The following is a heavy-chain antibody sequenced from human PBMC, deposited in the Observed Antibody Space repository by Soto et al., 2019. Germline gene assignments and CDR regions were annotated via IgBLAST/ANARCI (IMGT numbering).Heavy chain of an antibody. J-gene: IGHJ3*02. CDR2: IIPIFGTA. V-gene: IGHV1-69*13. Sequence: GASVKVSCKASGGTFSSYAISWVRQAPGQGLEWMGGIIPIFGTANYAQKFQGRVTITADESTSTAYMELSSLRSEDTAVYYCARDQLGRYNWNYMGAFDIWGQGTMVTVS. D-gene: IGHD1-7*01. CDR1: GGTFSSYA. CDR3: ARDQLGRYNWNYMGAFDI.